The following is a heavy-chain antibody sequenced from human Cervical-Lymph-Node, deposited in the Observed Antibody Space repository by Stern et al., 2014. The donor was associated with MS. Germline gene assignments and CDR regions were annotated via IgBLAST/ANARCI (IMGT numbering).Heavy chain of an antibody. D-gene: IGHD3-3*01. Sequence: VQLVQSGAEVKEPGESLKISCKNSGDTFTTYWLGWVPQRPRKALEWMGLIYPGDSDTRYSPSFQGQFTISADKSISTAYLQWSSLKASDTAIYYCVRRFAVGIIGSPSEDFWGQGTTVIVSS. CDR3: VRRFAVGIIGSPSEDF. J-gene: IGHJ6*02. CDR1: GDTFTTYW. CDR2: IYPGDSDT. V-gene: IGHV5-51*03.